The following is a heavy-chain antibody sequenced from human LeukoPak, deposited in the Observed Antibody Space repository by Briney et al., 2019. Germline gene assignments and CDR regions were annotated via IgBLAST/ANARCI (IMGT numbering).Heavy chain of an antibody. V-gene: IGHV3-48*03. CDR3: ASTYDYVWGSYRYPDY. D-gene: IGHD3-16*02. CDR1: GFTFSSYE. J-gene: IGHJ4*02. CDR2: ISSSGSTI. Sequence: GGSLRLSCAASGFTFSSYEMNWVRQAPGKGLEWVSYISSSGSTIYYADSVKGQFTISRDNAKNSLYLQMNSLRAEDTAVYYCASTYDYVWGSYRYPDYWGQGTLVTVSS.